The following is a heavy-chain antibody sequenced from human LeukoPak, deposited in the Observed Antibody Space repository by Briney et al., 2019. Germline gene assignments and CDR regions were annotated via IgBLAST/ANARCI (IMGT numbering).Heavy chain of an antibody. CDR1: GFTFSNYE. J-gene: IGHJ6*02. Sequence: PGGSLRLSCAASGFTFSNYEMNWVRQAPGKGLEWVSYIGSSGNVIYYTDSVKGRFTISRDNAKNSLYLQMNSLRAEDTAVYYCARPHCSSTSCYGYGMDVWGQGTTVTVSS. CDR3: ARPHCSSTSCYGYGMDV. D-gene: IGHD2-2*01. V-gene: IGHV3-48*03. CDR2: IGSSGNVI.